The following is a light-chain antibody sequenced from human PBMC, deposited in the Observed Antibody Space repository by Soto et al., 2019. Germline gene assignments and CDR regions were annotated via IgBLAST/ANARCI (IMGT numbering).Light chain of an antibody. Sequence: AIQMTQSPSSLSASVGDRVTITCRASQGIRNDLDWFQQKPGKAPKLLIYAASNLQSGVPARLSGSGSGTDFTLTISSXQPEDFATYYCLQKYFYPFTFGPGTKVDIK. CDR2: AAS. CDR1: QGIRND. V-gene: IGKV1-6*01. CDR3: LQKYFYPFT. J-gene: IGKJ3*01.